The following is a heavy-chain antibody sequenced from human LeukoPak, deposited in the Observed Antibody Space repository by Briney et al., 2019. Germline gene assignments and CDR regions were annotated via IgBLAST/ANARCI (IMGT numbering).Heavy chain of an antibody. CDR3: ARGDSRGYYYTSGFDP. CDR2: ISSSSSYI. D-gene: IGHD3-22*01. CDR1: GFTFSSYS. J-gene: IGHJ5*02. V-gene: IGHV3-21*01. Sequence: GGSLRLSCAAPGFTFSSYSMNWVRQAPGKGLEWVSSISSSSSYIYYADSVKGRFTLSRDNAKNTLHLQMNSLRAEDTAVYYCARGDSRGYYYTSGFDPWGQGTLVTVSS.